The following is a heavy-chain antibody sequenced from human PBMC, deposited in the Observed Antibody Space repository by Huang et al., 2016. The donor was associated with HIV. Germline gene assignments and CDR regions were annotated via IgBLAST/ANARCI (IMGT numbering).Heavy chain of an antibody. Sequence: QVQLVQSGAEVKNPGASVRVSCKASGYPFTDSNIHWGRQAPGQGLEWMGWINPKRGGTIYAQRFQGRITMTRDTTISTVHMDLRRIQSDDTAVYFCARDWSFGSSTSPADWGQGTLVTVSS. CDR1: GYPFTDSN. CDR2: INPKRGGT. J-gene: IGHJ4*02. V-gene: IGHV1-2*02. D-gene: IGHD6-6*01. CDR3: ARDWSFGSSTSPAD.